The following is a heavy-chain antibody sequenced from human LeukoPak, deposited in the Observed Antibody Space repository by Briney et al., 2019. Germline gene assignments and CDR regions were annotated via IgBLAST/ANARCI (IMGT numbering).Heavy chain of an antibody. Sequence: GGSLRLSCAASGFTFTNYWMSWVRQAPGKGLELVANIKQDRSEKYYVDSVKGRFTISRDNAKNSLYLQMNSLRAQDTAVYYCARVFDIWGQGTMVTVSS. V-gene: IGHV3-7*01. CDR2: IKQDRSEK. CDR1: GFTFTNYW. CDR3: ARVFDI. J-gene: IGHJ3*02.